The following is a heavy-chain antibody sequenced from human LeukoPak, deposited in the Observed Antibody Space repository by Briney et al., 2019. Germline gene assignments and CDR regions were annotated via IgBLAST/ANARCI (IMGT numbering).Heavy chain of an antibody. V-gene: IGHV3-7*01. CDR1: GLTFNSHW. Sequence: GGSLRLSCAASGLTFNSHWMSWVRQAPGKGLEWVAMINGDGSEKNYVDSVKGLFTISRENAKNSLYLQMNNLRAEDMGVYYCVTGGGAYWGQGTMVTVS. CDR2: INGDGSEK. J-gene: IGHJ4*02. CDR3: VTGGGAY. D-gene: IGHD3-16*01.